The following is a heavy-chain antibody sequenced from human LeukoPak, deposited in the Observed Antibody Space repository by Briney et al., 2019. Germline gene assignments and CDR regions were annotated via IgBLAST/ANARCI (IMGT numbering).Heavy chain of an antibody. CDR1: AASISSYY. D-gene: IGHD3-3*01. V-gene: IGHV4-59*01. J-gene: IGHJ1*01. CDR2: IYYSGST. CDR3: ASTSDSYDFWSGFLH. Sequence: SETLSLTCTVSAASISSYYWSWIRQPPGKGLEWIGYIYYSGSTNYNPSLKSRVAISVDTSKNQVSLRLSSVTAADTAVYYCASTSDSYDFWSGFLHWGQGTLVTVSS.